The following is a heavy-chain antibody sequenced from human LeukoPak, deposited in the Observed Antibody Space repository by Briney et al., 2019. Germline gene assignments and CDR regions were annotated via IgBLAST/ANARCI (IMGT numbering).Heavy chain of an antibody. V-gene: IGHV3-53*01. CDR2: IYSGGST. Sequence: PGGSLSLSCAAFGFPVSRNHMTWVRQAPGKGLEWVSIIYSGGSTYYADSVRGRFTISRDSSQNTLYLQMNGLRVEDTAVYYCVTLPTGDYWGQGTLVTVSS. CDR3: VTLPTGDY. CDR1: GFPVSRNH. D-gene: IGHD2-15*01. J-gene: IGHJ4*02.